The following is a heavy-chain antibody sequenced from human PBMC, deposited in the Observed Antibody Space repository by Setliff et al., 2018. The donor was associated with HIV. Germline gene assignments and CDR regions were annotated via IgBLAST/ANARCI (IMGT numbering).Heavy chain of an antibody. J-gene: IGHJ4*02. CDR2: IYSGGST. Sequence: PGGSLRLSCAASGFTVSSNYMSWVRQAPGKGLEWVSVIYSGGSTYYADSVKGRFTISRDNSKNTLYLQMNSLRAEDTAVYYCAKIQNPQGYYYVSSGYYPHPGSPDYWGQGTLVTVSS. CDR3: AKIQNPQGYYYVSSGYYPHPGSPDY. V-gene: IGHV3-66*02. CDR1: GFTVSSNY. D-gene: IGHD3-22*01.